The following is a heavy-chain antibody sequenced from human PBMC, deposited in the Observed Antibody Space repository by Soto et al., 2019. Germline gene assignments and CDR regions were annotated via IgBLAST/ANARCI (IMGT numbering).Heavy chain of an antibody. J-gene: IGHJ6*02. D-gene: IGHD4-4*01. V-gene: IGHV4-30-2*01. CDR2: IYQSGST. Sequence: SETVSLTCAVSCGSIISGGYSWSWIRQPPGKGLEWIGYIYQSGSTYYNPSLKSRVTISVDRSRNQFSLKLSSVTAADTAVYFCATQSYSNSGAYYYYAMDVWGQGTTVTVSS. CDR3: ATQSYSNSGAYYYYAMDV. CDR1: CGSIISGGYS.